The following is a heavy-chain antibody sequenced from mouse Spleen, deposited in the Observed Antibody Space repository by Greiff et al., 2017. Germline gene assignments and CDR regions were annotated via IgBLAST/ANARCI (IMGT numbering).Heavy chain of an antibody. CDR1: GYTFTDYN. V-gene: IGHV1-18*01. Sequence: VQLQQSGPELVKPGASVKIPCKASGYTFTDYNMDWVKQSHGKSLEWIGDINPNNGGTIYNQKFKGKATLTVDKSSSTAYMELRSLTSEDTAVYYCARRGLYGSSHWYFDVWGTGTTVTVSS. D-gene: IGHD1-1*01. CDR2: INPNNGGT. J-gene: IGHJ1*03. CDR3: ARRGLYGSSHWYFDV.